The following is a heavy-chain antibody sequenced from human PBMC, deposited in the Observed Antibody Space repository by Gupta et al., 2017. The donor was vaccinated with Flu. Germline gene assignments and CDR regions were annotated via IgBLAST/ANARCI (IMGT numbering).Heavy chain of an antibody. D-gene: IGHD6-19*01. J-gene: IGHJ4*02. V-gene: IGHV4-39*01. Sequence: QLQLQESGPGLVKPSETLSLICTVSDESISSRLYYWGWLRQSPGKGLAWIGSVHSNGNIHYNPSLMSRVSISVDTARNQFSLKVTSVTAADTAIYFCASHQRDSSGYHQEYFDNWGQGILATVSA. CDR2: VHSNGNI. CDR3: ASHQRDSSGYHQEYFDN. CDR1: DESISSRLYY.